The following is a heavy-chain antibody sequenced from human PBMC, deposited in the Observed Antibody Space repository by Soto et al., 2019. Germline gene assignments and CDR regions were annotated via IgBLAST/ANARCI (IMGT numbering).Heavy chain of an antibody. Sequence: GGSLRLSCAASGLTFSSYGMNWVRQAPGKGLEWVEVISYDGSNKYYADSVKGRFTISRDNSKNTLYLQMNSLRAEVNSLYYCPKDGEVDILSVVWLGPGSRGPVILVTASS. CDR1: GLTFSSYG. D-gene: IGHD3-9*01. V-gene: IGHV3-30*18. CDR3: PKDGEVDILSVVWLGPGS. J-gene: IGHJ4*02. CDR2: ISYDGSNK.